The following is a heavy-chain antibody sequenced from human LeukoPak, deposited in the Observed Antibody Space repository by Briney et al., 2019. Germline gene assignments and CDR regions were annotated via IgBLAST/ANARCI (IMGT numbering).Heavy chain of an antibody. J-gene: IGHJ6*03. CDR2: IIPIFGTA. Sequence: GASVKVSCKASGGTFSSYAISWVRQAPGQGLEWMGGIIPIFGTANYAQKLQGRVTITADKSTSTAYMELRSLRSDDTAVYYCARILEYYDFWSGYPEPIYYYYYMDVWGKGTTVTVSS. CDR1: GGTFSSYA. D-gene: IGHD3-3*01. V-gene: IGHV1-69*06. CDR3: ARILEYYDFWSGYPEPIYYYYYMDV.